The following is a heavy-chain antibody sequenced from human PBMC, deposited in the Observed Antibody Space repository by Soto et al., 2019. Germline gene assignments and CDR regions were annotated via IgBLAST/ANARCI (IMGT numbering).Heavy chain of an antibody. D-gene: IGHD5-12*01. Sequence: SETLSLTCTVSGGSISSGDYYWSWIRQPPGKGLEWIGYIYYSGSTYYNPSLKSRVTISVDTSKNQFPLKLSSVTAADTAVYYCARLAEMATISLKPTDYWGQGTLVTVS. J-gene: IGHJ4*02. CDR1: GGSISSGDYY. CDR2: IYYSGST. CDR3: ARLAEMATISLKPTDY. V-gene: IGHV4-30-4*01.